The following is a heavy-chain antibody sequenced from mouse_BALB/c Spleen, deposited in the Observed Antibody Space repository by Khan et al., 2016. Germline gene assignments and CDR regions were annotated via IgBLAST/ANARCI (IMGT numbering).Heavy chain of an antibody. Sequence: EVKLEVSGGGLVQPGGSMKLSCVASGFTFSNYWMNWVRQSPEKGLEWVAEIRLKSNNYATHYAESVKGRFSISRDDSKSSVYLQMINLRAEDTGIYYCLCGHYAMDFWGQGTSVTVSS. J-gene: IGHJ4*01. CDR2: IRLKSNNYAT. CDR1: GFTFSNYW. CDR3: LCGHYAMDF. V-gene: IGHV6-6*02.